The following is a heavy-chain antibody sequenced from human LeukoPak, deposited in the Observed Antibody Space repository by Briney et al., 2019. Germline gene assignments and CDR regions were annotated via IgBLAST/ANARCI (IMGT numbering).Heavy chain of an antibody. Sequence: GGSLRLSCAASGFTFSSYSMNWVRQAPGKGLEWVSSISSSSSYIYYADSVKGRFTTSRDNAKNSLYLQMNSLRAEDTAVYYCARDYDSSGYYTDPWFDPWGQGTLVTVSS. CDR1: GFTFSSYS. CDR2: ISSSSSYI. J-gene: IGHJ5*02. CDR3: ARDYDSSGYYTDPWFDP. V-gene: IGHV3-21*01. D-gene: IGHD3-22*01.